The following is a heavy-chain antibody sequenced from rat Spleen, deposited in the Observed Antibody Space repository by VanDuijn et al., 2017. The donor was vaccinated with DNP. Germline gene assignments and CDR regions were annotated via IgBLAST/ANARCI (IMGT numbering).Heavy chain of an antibody. J-gene: IGHJ2*01. CDR2: IWSGGNT. D-gene: IGHD1-4*01. CDR3: NRNEFGQPGVY. V-gene: IGHV2S13*01. Sequence: QVQLKESGPGLVQPSQTLSLTCTVAGFSLTRYNVHWVRQPPGKGLEWMGVIWSGGNTDYNSALKPRLSISRDTSESQVFLTVNSLQTEDTGIYYCNRNEFGQPGVYWGQGVMVTVSS. CDR1: GFSLTRYN.